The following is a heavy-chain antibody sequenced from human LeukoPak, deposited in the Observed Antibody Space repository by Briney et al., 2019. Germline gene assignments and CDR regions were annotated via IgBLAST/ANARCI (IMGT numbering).Heavy chain of an antibody. Sequence: ASVKVSCKASGYTFTSYDINWVRQATGQGLEWMGWMNPNSGNTGYAQKFQGRVTMTRNTSISTAYMELSSLRSEDTAVYYCARAHWGGSYGGSWFDPWGQGTLVTVSS. J-gene: IGHJ5*02. CDR2: MNPNSGNT. CDR1: GYTFTSYD. CDR3: ARAHWGGSYGGSWFDP. V-gene: IGHV1-8*01. D-gene: IGHD1-26*01.